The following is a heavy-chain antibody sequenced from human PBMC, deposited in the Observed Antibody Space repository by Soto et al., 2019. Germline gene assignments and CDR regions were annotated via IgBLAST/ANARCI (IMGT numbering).Heavy chain of an antibody. V-gene: IGHV4-39*01. J-gene: IGHJ6*02. Sequence: SETLSLTCTVSGGSISSSSYYWGWIRQPPGKGLEWIGSIYYSGSTYYNPSLKSRVTISVDTSKNQFSLKLSSVTAADTAVYHCARHLRYYDILTRSFYYYYYGMDVWGQGTTVTVSS. CDR3: ARHLRYYDILTRSFYYYYYGMDV. D-gene: IGHD3-9*01. CDR2: IYYSGST. CDR1: GGSISSSSYY.